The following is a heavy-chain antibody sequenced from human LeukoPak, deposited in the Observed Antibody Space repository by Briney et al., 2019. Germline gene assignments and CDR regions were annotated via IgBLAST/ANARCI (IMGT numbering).Heavy chain of an antibody. Sequence: SETLSLTCAVSGGSISSTNWWSWVRQPPGKGLEWIGEIYHSGSTYYNPSLKSRVTISVDTSKNQFSLKLSSVTAADTAVYYCARGVTYYDSSGYLLGYWGQGTLVTVSS. D-gene: IGHD3-22*01. CDR3: ARGVTYYDSSGYLLGY. V-gene: IGHV4-4*02. CDR1: GGSISSTNW. CDR2: IYHSGST. J-gene: IGHJ4*02.